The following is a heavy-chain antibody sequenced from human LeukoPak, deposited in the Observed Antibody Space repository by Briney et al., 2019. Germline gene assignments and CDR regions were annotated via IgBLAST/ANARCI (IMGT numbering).Heavy chain of an antibody. CDR3: AGGHYDILTGYTPGGMDV. Sequence: ASVKVSCKASGYTFTSYYMHWVRQAPGQGLEWMGLINPSGGSTSYAQKFQGRVTMTRDTSTSTVYMELGSLRSEDTAVYYCAGGHYDILTGYTPGGMDVWGKGTTVTVSS. V-gene: IGHV1-46*01. CDR2: INPSGGST. D-gene: IGHD3-9*01. CDR1: GYTFTSYY. J-gene: IGHJ6*04.